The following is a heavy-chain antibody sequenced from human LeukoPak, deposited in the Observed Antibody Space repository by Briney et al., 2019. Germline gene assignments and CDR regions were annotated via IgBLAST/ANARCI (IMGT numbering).Heavy chain of an antibody. CDR3: ARGYCSSNSCSLVDY. J-gene: IGHJ4*02. CDR2: INSDGSTT. D-gene: IGHD2-2*01. V-gene: IGHV3-74*01. Sequence: GESLRLSCAASGFTSSSYWMHWVRQAPGKGLVWVSRINSDGSTTSYADSVKGRFTISRDNAKNTLYLQMNSLRGEVTAVYYCARGYCSSNSCSLVDYWGQGTLVTVSS. CDR1: GFTSSSYW.